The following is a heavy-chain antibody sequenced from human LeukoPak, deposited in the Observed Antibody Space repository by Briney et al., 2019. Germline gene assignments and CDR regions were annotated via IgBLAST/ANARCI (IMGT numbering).Heavy chain of an antibody. D-gene: IGHD3-10*01. CDR2: IYTGGST. V-gene: IGHV3-53*01. CDR3: ARITMVRGPHAFDI. CDR1: GITVSSNY. J-gene: IGHJ3*02. Sequence: PGGSLRLSCAASGITVSSNYMSWVRQAPGKGLEWVSVIYTGGSTHYADSVEGRFTISRDNSKNTVYLQMNSLRAEDTAVYYCARITMVRGPHAFDIWGQGQWSPSLQ.